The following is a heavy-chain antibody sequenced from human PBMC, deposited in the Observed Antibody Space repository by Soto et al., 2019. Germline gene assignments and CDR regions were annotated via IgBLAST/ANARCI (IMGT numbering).Heavy chain of an antibody. CDR2: LYSGGSA. J-gene: IGHJ4*02. V-gene: IGHV4-39*01. CDR3: VKRSPGTMLDN. CDR1: GGSITSSNFY. Sequence: PSETLSLTCTVSGGSITSSNFYWGWVRQPPGKGLEWIGTLYSGGSAYYNASLKSRVAMSVDTSKNQFSLKVTFVTAADTAVYYCVKRSPGTMLDNWGQGTLVTVPQ.